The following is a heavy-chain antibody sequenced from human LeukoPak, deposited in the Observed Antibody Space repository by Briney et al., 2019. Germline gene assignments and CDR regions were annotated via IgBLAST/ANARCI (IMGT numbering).Heavy chain of an antibody. V-gene: IGHV3-30*02. CDR1: GFTFSSYD. CDR2: IRYDGSNK. Sequence: PGGSLRLSCAASGFTFSSYDMHWVRQAPGKGLEWVSFIRYDGSNKYYADSVKGRFTISRDNSKNTLYLQMNSLRVEDTAVYNCAKSGSYDFDYWGQGTLVTVSS. J-gene: IGHJ4*02. D-gene: IGHD1-26*01. CDR3: AKSGSYDFDY.